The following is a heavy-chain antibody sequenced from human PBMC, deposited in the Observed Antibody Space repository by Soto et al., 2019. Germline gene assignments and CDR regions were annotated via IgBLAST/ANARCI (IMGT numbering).Heavy chain of an antibody. Sequence: SETLSLTCAVSGDSVTSNVWWSWVRQPPGKGLEWIGEAYHNGLTDYNPSLKSRVTMSVDTSKNQFSLRLSSVTAADTAIYYCATRITVFGLLIPPFDPWGQGTQVTVSS. CDR2: AYHNGLT. CDR3: ATRITVFGLLIPPFDP. CDR1: GDSVTSNVW. V-gene: IGHV4-4*02. D-gene: IGHD3-3*01. J-gene: IGHJ5*02.